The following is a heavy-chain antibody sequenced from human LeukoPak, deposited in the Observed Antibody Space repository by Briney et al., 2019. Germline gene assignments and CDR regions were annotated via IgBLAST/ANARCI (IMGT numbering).Heavy chain of an antibody. J-gene: IGHJ5*02. CDR2: INPNSGGT. CDR3: ARDFPTYYYDSSGYYL. Sequence: ASVKVSCKASGYTFTGYYMHWVRQAPGQGLEWMGWINPNSGGTNYAQKFQGRVTMTRDTSISTAYMELSRLRSDDTAVYYCARDFPTYYYDSSGYYLWGQGTLVTVSS. V-gene: IGHV1-2*02. CDR1: GYTFTGYY. D-gene: IGHD3-22*01.